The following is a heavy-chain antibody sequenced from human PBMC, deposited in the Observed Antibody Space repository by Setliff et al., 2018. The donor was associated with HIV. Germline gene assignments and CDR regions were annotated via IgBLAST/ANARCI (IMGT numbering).Heavy chain of an antibody. V-gene: IGHV3-48*03. CDR1: GFTFSSYE. Sequence: GGSLRLSCAASGFTFSSYEMNWVRQAPGKGLEWVSCISSSGSTIYYADSVKGRFTISRDNAKNSLYLQMNSLRAEDTAVYYCAREASYYYDSSGYSDAFDIWGQGTMVTVSS. CDR3: AREASYYYDSSGYSDAFDI. J-gene: IGHJ3*02. D-gene: IGHD3-22*01. CDR2: ISSSGSTI.